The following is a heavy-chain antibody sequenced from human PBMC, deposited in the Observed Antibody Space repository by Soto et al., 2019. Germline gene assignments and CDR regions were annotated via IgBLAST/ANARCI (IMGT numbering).Heavy chain of an antibody. CDR3: ARYDPTVSNVY. Sequence: GASAKVSCKASGYTFTSYGISWVRQAPGQGLEWMGWISAYNGNTNYAQKLQGRVTMTTDTSTSTAYMELRSLRSDDTAVYYCARYDPTVSNVYWCQATLFTVSS. V-gene: IGHV1-18*01. J-gene: IGHJ4*02. CDR1: GYTFTSYG. D-gene: IGHD4-4*01. CDR2: ISAYNGNT.